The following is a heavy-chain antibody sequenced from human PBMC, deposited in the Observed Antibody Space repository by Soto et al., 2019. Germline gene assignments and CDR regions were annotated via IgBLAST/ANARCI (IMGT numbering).Heavy chain of an antibody. D-gene: IGHD5-12*01. J-gene: IGHJ6*02. CDR3: AKEXFTGYDYKSFHYHVVDV. V-gene: IGHV3-30*18. CDR1: GFTFRYYG. CDR2: ISFDGSNQ. Sequence: GGSLRLSCVASGFTFRYYGMHWVRQAPGKGLAWVAFISFDGSNQNYEDSVKGRFTVSRDNSNSTMSLQMDSLRPEDTAVYYCAKEXFTGYDYKSFHYHVVDVWGPGTTVTVSS.